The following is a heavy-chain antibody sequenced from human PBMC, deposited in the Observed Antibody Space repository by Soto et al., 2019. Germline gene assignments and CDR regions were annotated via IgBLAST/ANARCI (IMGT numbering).Heavy chain of an antibody. CDR1: GFSLHTSGVG. CDR3: AYRALYSGSYWDGGYFDY. J-gene: IGHJ4*02. CDR2: IYWDDDK. D-gene: IGHD1-26*01. Sequence: QITLRESGPTRVRPTQTLSLTCTFSGFSLHTSGVGVGWIRQPPGKALEWLALIYWDDDKRYSPSLKSRLSITKDNSENQVVLTMTNMDPVYTATYYCAYRALYSGSYWDGGYFDYWGQGTLITVSS. V-gene: IGHV2-5*02.